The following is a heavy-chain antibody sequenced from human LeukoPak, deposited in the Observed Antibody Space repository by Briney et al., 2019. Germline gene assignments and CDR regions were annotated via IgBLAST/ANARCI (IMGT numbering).Heavy chain of an antibody. CDR2: INSDGSST. J-gene: IGHJ4*02. Sequence: PGGSLRLSCAASGFTFSSYWMHWVRQAPGKGLVWVSRINSDGSSTSYADSVKGRFTISRDNAKNTLYLQMNSLRAGDTAVYYCARDGPSIAADFDCWGQGTLVTVSS. CDR1: GFTFSSYW. V-gene: IGHV3-74*01. D-gene: IGHD6-6*01. CDR3: ARDGPSIAADFDC.